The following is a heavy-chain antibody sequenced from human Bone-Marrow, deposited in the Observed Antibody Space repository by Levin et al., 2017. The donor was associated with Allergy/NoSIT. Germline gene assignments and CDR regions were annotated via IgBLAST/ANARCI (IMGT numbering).Heavy chain of an antibody. CDR2: ISWNSGSI. J-gene: IGHJ3*02. V-gene: IGHV3-9*01. CDR3: AKSGGNSLLRAFDI. CDR1: GFTFDDYA. D-gene: IGHD4-23*01. Sequence: SCAASGFTFDDYAMHWVRQAPGKGLEWVSGISWNSGSIGYADSVKGRFTISRDNAKNSLYLQMNSLRAEDTALYYCAKSGGNSLLRAFDIWGQGTMVTVSS.